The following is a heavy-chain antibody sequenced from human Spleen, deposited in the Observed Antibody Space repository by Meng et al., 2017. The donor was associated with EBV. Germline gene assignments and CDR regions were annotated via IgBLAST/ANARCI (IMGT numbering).Heavy chain of an antibody. V-gene: IGHV1-69*01. CDR3: VRHFGYTFGSGFDY. J-gene: IGHJ4*02. CDR1: GRIFSSHA. CDR2: IIAIFGSA. Sequence: QVQLVQSGADVKKPGSVVKVSCKVSGRIFSSHAISWVRQAPGQGLEWMGGIIAIFGSANYAQRFQGRVTISADDSTSTVYMELSSLRSEDTAAYFCVRHFGYTFGSGFDYWGQGALVTVSS. D-gene: IGHD5-18*01.